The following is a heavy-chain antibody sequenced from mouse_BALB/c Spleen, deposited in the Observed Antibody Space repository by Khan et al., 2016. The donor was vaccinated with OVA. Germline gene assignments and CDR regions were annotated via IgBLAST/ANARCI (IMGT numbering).Heavy chain of an antibody. CDR2: IWGGGST. D-gene: IGHD2-4*01. CDR3: ARNYDYDEARAY. CDR1: GFSLTTYG. V-gene: IGHV2-2*02. J-gene: IGHJ3*01. Sequence: QVQLKESGPGLVQPSQSLSITCTVSGFSLTTYGVHWVRQSPGKGLEWLGVIWGGGSTDYNAAFISRLSISKDNSKSQVFFKMNSLQANDTAIYYCARNYDYDEARAYGGKGTLVTVSA.